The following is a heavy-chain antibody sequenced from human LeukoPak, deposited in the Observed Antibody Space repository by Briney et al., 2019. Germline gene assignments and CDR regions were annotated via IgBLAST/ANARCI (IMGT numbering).Heavy chain of an antibody. Sequence: HCWTWVRQPPGKGLEWIGYVYHTGTSNYNPSVRSRTTMSVDTSKNQYSMKLTSVTAADTAVYFCARALDTWSALDYWGLGTLVTVSS. CDR1: HC. J-gene: IGHJ4*02. D-gene: IGHD5-18*01. CDR2: VYHTGTS. CDR3: ARALDTWSALDY. V-gene: IGHV4-59*11.